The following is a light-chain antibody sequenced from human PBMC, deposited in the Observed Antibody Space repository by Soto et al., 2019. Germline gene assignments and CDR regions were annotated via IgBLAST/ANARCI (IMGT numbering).Light chain of an antibody. Sequence: AIRMTQSPSSFSASTGDRVTITCRASQGISSYLAWYQQKPGKAPKLLIDAASTLKSGVPSRFSGSGSGTDFPLTISCLQSEDFATYYCKQSYSYPRTFGQGTKVELK. CDR3: KQSYSYPRT. V-gene: IGKV1-8*01. CDR2: AAS. J-gene: IGKJ1*01. CDR1: QGISSY.